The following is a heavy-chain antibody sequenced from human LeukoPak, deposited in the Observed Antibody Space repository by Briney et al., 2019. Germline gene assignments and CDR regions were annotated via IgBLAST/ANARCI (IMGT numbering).Heavy chain of an antibody. CDR3: ARVEFGVYAIYYFDY. Sequence: SVKVSCKASGGTFSSYAISWVRQAPGQGLEWMGRIIPILGIAKYAQKFQCRVTITANKSKTTAYMELSSLRSEATAVYYCARVEFGVYAIYYFDYWGQGTLVTVSS. CDR1: GGTFSSYA. V-gene: IGHV1-69*04. D-gene: IGHD2-8*01. CDR2: IIPILGIA. J-gene: IGHJ4*02.